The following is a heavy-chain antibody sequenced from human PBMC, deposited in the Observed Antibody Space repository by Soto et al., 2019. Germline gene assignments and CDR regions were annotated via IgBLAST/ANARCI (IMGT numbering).Heavy chain of an antibody. D-gene: IGHD1-26*01. CDR3: ARTHSASYYSLFNY. J-gene: IGHJ4*02. CDR2: IYRSGTT. V-gene: IGHV4-38-2*01. CDR1: NFSISSGYY. Sequence: PSETLSLTCVVSNFSISSGYYWGWIRQSPGRGLEWIASIYRSGTTSYNPSLKSRVTISVDPSKNQFSLMLTAVTAADTAVYYCARTHSASYYSLFNYWGRGSLVTVSS.